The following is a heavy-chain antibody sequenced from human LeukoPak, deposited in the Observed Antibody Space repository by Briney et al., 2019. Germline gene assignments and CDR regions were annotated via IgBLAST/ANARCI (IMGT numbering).Heavy chain of an antibody. Sequence: SETLSLTCAVYGGSFSGYYWSWIRQPPGKGLERIGEINHSGSTNYNPSLKSRVTISVDTSKNQFSLKLSSVTAADTAVYYCARHRGYDFWSGYYYYFDYWGQGTLVTVSS. CDR3: ARHRGYDFWSGYYYYFDY. J-gene: IGHJ4*02. V-gene: IGHV4-34*01. CDR2: INHSGST. CDR1: GGSFSGYY. D-gene: IGHD3-3*01.